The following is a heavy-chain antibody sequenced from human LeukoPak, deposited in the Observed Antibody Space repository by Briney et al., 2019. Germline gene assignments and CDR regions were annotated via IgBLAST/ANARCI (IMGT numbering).Heavy chain of an antibody. J-gene: IGHJ4*02. CDR3: AKDLRPYGIKDY. CDR1: GFTFRSYA. CDR2: ISGSGGST. D-gene: IGHD3-10*01. Sequence: GGSLRLSCAASGFTFRSYAMSWVRQAPGKGLEWVSAISGSGGSTYYADSVKGRFTISRDNSKNTLYLQMNSLRAEDTAVYYCAKDLRPYGIKDYWGQGTLVTVSS. V-gene: IGHV3-23*01.